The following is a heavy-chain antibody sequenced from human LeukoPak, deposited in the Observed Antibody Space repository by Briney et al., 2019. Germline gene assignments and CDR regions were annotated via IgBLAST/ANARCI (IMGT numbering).Heavy chain of an antibody. CDR3: ARVVKDNWFDP. V-gene: IGHV4-59*01. D-gene: IGHD1-26*01. CDR2: IYYSGST. J-gene: IGHJ5*02. Sequence: KPSETLSLTCAVYGGSFSGYYWSWIRQPPGKGLEWIGYIYYSGSTNYNPSLKSRVTISVDTSKNQFSLKLSSVTAADTAVYYCARVVKDNWFDPWGQGTLVTVSS. CDR1: GGSFSGYY.